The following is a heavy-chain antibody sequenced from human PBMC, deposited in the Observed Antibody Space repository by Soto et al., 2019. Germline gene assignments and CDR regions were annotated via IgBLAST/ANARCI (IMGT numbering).Heavy chain of an antibody. CDR2: INPLGGST. J-gene: IGHJ4*02. CDR1: GYTFTTYY. Sequence: ASVKVSCKASGYTFTTYYMHWVRLAPGQGLEWMGIINPLGGSTVYAQNFQGRVIMTRDTSTNTVYMDLSSLRSEDTAVYYCAITTYLYESSGSFWGQGTLVNVSS. CDR3: AITTYLYESSGSF. V-gene: IGHV1-46*03. D-gene: IGHD3-22*01.